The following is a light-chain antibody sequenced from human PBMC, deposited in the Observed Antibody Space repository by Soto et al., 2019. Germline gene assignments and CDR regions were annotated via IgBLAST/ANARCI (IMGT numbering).Light chain of an antibody. Sequence: EIVLTQSPGTLSLSPGERATISCRASQSVSSSYLAWYQQKPGQAPRLLIYGASSRATGIPDMFSGSGSGTDFTLTISRLEPEDFAVYYCQQDGISPRTFGQGTKVEIK. CDR2: GAS. J-gene: IGKJ1*01. CDR3: QQDGISPRT. CDR1: QSVSSSY. V-gene: IGKV3-20*01.